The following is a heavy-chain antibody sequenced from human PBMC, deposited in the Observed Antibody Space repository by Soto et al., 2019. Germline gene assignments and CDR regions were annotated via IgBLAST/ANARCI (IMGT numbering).Heavy chain of an antibody. Sequence: QVQLVESGGGVVQPGRSLRLSCAASGFTFSSYGMHWVRQAPGKGLEWVAVIWYDGSNKYYADSVKGRFTISRDNSKNTLYLQMNSLRAEDTAVYYCAREGRLARYYGMDVWGQGTTVTVSS. J-gene: IGHJ6*02. CDR3: AREGRLARYYGMDV. D-gene: IGHD6-6*01. CDR1: GFTFSSYG. V-gene: IGHV3-33*01. CDR2: IWYDGSNK.